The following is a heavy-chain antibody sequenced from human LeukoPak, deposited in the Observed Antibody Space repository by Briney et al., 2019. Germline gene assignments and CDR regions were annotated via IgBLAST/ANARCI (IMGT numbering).Heavy chain of an antibody. Sequence: SVKVSCKASGGTFSSYAISWVRQAPGQGLEWMGGIIPIFGTANYAQKFQGRVTITTDESTSTAYMELSSLRSEDKAVYYCAGTLAYCGGDCSDFDYWGQGTLVTVSS. J-gene: IGHJ4*02. CDR3: AGTLAYCGGDCSDFDY. CDR1: GGTFSSYA. D-gene: IGHD2-21*02. CDR2: IIPIFGTA. V-gene: IGHV1-69*05.